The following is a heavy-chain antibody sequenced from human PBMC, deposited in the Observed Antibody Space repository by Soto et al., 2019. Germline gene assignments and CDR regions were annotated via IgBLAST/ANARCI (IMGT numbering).Heavy chain of an antibody. Sequence: EVQLVESGGGLVQPGGSLRLSCAASGFTFSSYWMSWVRQAPGKGLEWVANIKQDGSEKYYVDSVKGRFTNSRDNAKNSLYLQMNSLRAEDTAVYYCARDLTVPWFDPWGQGTLVTVSS. D-gene: IGHD4-17*01. CDR3: ARDLTVPWFDP. CDR2: IKQDGSEK. V-gene: IGHV3-7*05. J-gene: IGHJ5*02. CDR1: GFTFSSYW.